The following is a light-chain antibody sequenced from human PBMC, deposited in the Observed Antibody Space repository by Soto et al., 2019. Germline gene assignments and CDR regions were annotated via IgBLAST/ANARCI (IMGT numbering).Light chain of an antibody. CDR1: RGIGNA. J-gene: IGKJ1*01. CDR3: QKYDSAPT. CDR2: SAS. V-gene: IGKV1-27*01. Sequence: DVQMTQSPSSLSASVGDRVTITCRPSRGIGNALAWYQQKPGTVPKLLIHSASTLQSGVPSRFSCSGSGTDSTLNISPLQPEDVASSYCQKYDSAPTVGPGTTVDI.